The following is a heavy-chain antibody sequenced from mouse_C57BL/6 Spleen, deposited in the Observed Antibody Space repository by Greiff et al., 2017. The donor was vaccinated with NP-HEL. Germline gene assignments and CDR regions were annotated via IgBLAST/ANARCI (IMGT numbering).Heavy chain of an antibody. V-gene: IGHV5-17*01. D-gene: IGHD2-3*01. CDR1: GFTFSDYG. J-gene: IGHJ2*01. CDR3: ARLYDGYYGGYFDY. Sequence: EVKLVESGGGLVKPGGSLKLSCAASGFTFSDYGMHWVRQAPEKGLEWVAYISSGSSTIYYADTVKGRFTISRANAKNTLFLQMTSLRSEDTAMYYCARLYDGYYGGYFDYWGQGTTLTVSS. CDR2: ISSGSSTI.